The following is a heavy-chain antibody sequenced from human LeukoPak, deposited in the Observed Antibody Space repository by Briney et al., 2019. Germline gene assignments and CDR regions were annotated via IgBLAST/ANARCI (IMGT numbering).Heavy chain of an antibody. CDR2: ISGSGGST. D-gene: IGHD6-6*01. CDR1: GFTFSSYA. V-gene: IGHV3-23*01. J-gene: IGHJ4*02. Sequence: GGSLRLSCGASGFTFSSYAMSWVRQAPGKGLEWVSGISGSGGSTKYADSVKGRFTISRDNSKNTLYLQMNSLRAEDTAVYYCAKEEYSSSYDYWGQGTLVTVSS. CDR3: AKEEYSSSYDY.